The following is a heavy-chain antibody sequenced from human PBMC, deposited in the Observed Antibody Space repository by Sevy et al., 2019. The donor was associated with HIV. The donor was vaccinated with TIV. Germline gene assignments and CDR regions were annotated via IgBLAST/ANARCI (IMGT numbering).Heavy chain of an antibody. CDR2: INHSGST. CDR3: ARGHPRKYYYGSGRGGMDV. J-gene: IGHJ6*02. CDR1: GGSFSGYY. V-gene: IGHV4-34*01. D-gene: IGHD3-10*01. Sequence: SETLSLTCAVYGGSFSGYYWSWIRQPPGKGLEWIGEINHSGSTNYNPSLKSRVTISVDTSKNQFSLKLSSVTAADTAVYYWARGHPRKYYYGSGRGGMDVWGQGTTVTVSS.